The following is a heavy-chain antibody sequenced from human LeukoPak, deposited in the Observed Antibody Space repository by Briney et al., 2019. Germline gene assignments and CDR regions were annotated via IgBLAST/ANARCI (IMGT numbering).Heavy chain of an antibody. CDR3: ARAYSSSWYLGY. CDR1: GFTFSSYS. CDR2: ISSSSSYI. Sequence: GGSLRLSCAASGFTFSSYSMNWVRQAPGKGLEWVSSISSSSSYIYYADSVKGRFTVSRDNAKNSLYLQMNSLRAEDTAVYYCARAYSSSWYLGYWGQGTLVTVSS. J-gene: IGHJ4*02. V-gene: IGHV3-21*01. D-gene: IGHD6-13*01.